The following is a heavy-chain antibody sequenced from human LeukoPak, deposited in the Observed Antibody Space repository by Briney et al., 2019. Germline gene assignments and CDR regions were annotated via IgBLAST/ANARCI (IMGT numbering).Heavy chain of an antibody. CDR2: IYDNGNT. CDR3: ARGLRMAVSGMIWDF. CDR1: SPLMTLPC. D-gene: IGHD6-19*01. V-gene: IGHV4-59*11. J-gene: IGHJ4*02. Sequence: PSQSHSLTYTLDSPLMTLPCWSSIRQPPGNPLGSLGCIYDNGNTDYSPALKSRITMSLDTSKNQYALKVSSMTAADTAVYYCARGLRMAVSGMIWDFWGPGTPVIVSS.